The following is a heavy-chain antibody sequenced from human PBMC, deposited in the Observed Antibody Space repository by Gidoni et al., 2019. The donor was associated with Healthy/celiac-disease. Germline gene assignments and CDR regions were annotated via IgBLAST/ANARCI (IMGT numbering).Heavy chain of an antibody. J-gene: IGHJ5*02. CDR2: INPNSGGT. Sequence: QVQLVQSGAEVKKPGASVTVSCQASGYTFPGYYMHWVRQAPGKGLEWRGRINPNSGGTNYAQKVQGRVTMNRDTSISTAYMELSRLRSDDTAVYYCARDRGYYYDSSGYLDPWGQGTLVTVSS. V-gene: IGHV1-2*06. CDR3: ARDRGYYYDSSGYLDP. CDR1: GYTFPGYY. D-gene: IGHD3-22*01.